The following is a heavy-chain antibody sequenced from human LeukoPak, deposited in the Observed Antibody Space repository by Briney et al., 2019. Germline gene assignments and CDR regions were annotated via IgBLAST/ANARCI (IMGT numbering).Heavy chain of an antibody. CDR2: INHRGST. CDR1: GGSISSSSFY. Sequence: SEALSLTCTVSGGSISSSSFYWDWIRQPPGKGPEWIAAINHRGSTDYNPSLKSRVTISVDTSKKQFSLKLSSVTAADTAVYYCSREEKVGELLADFWGQGTLVTVSS. V-gene: IGHV4-39*07. CDR3: SREEKVGELLADF. D-gene: IGHD1-26*01. J-gene: IGHJ4*02.